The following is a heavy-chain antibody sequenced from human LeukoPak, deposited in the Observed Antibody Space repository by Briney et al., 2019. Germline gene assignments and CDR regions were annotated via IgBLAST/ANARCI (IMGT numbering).Heavy chain of an antibody. Sequence: SETLSLTCTVSGGSISSYYWNWIRQPPGKGLEWIGYIYYSGSTNYNPSLKSRVTISVDTSKNQFSLKLSSVTAADTAVYYCARHYYDSSGYYATDAFDIWGQGTMVTVSS. CDR3: ARHYYDSSGYYATDAFDI. CDR2: IYYSGST. J-gene: IGHJ3*02. V-gene: IGHV4-59*08. CDR1: GGSISSYY. D-gene: IGHD3-22*01.